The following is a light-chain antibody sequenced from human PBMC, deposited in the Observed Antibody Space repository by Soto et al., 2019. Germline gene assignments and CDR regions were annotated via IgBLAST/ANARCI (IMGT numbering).Light chain of an antibody. J-gene: IGLJ1*01. CDR2: GVN. Sequence: QSALTQPPSASGSPGQSVTISCAGTSSDIGGYNYVSWYQHHPGRAPKLMIYGVNKRPSGVPDRFSGSKSGNTASLTVSGLQAEDEADYYCSSYAGSNNFVFGTGTKLTVL. CDR1: SSDIGGYNY. CDR3: SSYAGSNNFV. V-gene: IGLV2-8*01.